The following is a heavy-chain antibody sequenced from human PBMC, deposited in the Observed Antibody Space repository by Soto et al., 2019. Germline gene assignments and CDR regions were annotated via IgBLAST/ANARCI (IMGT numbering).Heavy chain of an antibody. CDR1: GGSISSSSYY. D-gene: IGHD6-13*01. CDR3: ARHKTFMSSWDKKPIDAFDI. V-gene: IGHV4-39*01. Sequence: QVQLVESGPGLVKPSETLSLTCTVSGGSISSSSYYWGWIRQPPGKGLEWIGSIYYSGSTYYNPSLKSRVTISVDTSKNQFSLKLSSVTAADTAVYYCARHKTFMSSWDKKPIDAFDIWGQGTMVTVSS. J-gene: IGHJ3*02. CDR2: IYYSGST.